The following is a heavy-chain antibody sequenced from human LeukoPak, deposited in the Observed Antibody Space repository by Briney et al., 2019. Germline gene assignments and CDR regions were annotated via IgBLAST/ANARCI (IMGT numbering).Heavy chain of an antibody. V-gene: IGHV3-48*01. CDR3: ARAMVYAYFDY. CDR1: GFTFSSYS. D-gene: IGHD2-8*01. J-gene: IGHJ4*02. CDR2: ISSSSGTI. Sequence: GGSLRLSCAASGFTFSSYSMNWVRQAPGKGLEWVSYISSSSGTIYYADSVKGRFTISRDNAKNSLYLQMNSLRAEDSAVYYCARAMVYAYFDYRGQGTLVTVSS.